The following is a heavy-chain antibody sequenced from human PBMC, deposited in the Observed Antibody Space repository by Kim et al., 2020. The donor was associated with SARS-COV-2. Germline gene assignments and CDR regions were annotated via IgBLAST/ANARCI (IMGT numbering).Heavy chain of an antibody. CDR3: AKAFGSGSYYTLDY. CDR2: ISNDGSKK. CDR1: GFTFSNYG. D-gene: IGHD3-10*01. Sequence: GGSLRLSCAASGFTFSNYGVHWVRQAPGKGLEWVAVISNDGSKKFYAESVKGRSTISRDKSKNTLCLQMNSLRAEDTAVYYCAKAFGSGSYYTLDYWGQGSLVTVSS. V-gene: IGHV3-30*18. J-gene: IGHJ4*02.